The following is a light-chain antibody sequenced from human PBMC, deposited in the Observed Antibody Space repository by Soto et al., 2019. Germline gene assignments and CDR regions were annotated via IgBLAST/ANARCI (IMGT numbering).Light chain of an antibody. CDR1: QTIRGW. J-gene: IGKJ1*01. CDR2: KAS. V-gene: IGKV1-5*03. CDR3: QRYNSYSEA. Sequence: IQMTQSPSTLCGSIGGRVTITCRASQTIRGWFAWYQQKPGKAPKRLIYKASTLKSGVSSRFSGSGARNVFNHIISSRRTDDFATYYCQRYNSYSEAFGQGTKVDMK.